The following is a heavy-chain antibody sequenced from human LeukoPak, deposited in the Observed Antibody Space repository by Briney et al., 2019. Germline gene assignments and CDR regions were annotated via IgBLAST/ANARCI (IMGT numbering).Heavy chain of an antibody. V-gene: IGHV3-23*01. CDR3: ARDGDSGSYYHY. D-gene: IGHD1-26*01. Sequence: GGSLRLSCAASGFTFTNYAMTWVRQAPGKGLECVSGISGNGASTYYADSVKGRFTTSRDNRKNTLYLQMNSLRTEDTAVYYCARDGDSGSYYHYWGQGTLVTVSS. CDR1: GFTFTNYA. CDR2: ISGNGAST. J-gene: IGHJ4*02.